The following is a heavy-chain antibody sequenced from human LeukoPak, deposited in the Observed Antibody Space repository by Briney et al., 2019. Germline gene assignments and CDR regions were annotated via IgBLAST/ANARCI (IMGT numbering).Heavy chain of an antibody. V-gene: IGHV4-30-4*08. Sequence: SQTLSLTCTVSGGSISSVDYYWSWIRQPPGKGLEWIGYIYYSGSTYYNPSLKGRLTISVDTSKNHFSLKLSSVTAADTAVYYCAVRYCSTSSCYPYFDYWGQGTPVTVSS. D-gene: IGHD2-2*01. CDR1: GGSISSVDYY. CDR3: AVRYCSTSSCYPYFDY. J-gene: IGHJ4*02. CDR2: IYYSGST.